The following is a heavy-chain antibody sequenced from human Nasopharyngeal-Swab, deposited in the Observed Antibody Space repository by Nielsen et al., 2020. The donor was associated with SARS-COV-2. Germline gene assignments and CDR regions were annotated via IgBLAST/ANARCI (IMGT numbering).Heavy chain of an antibody. CDR1: GFTFDDYA. CDR3: ATLGGSVVPAAKSSYYYYGMDV. J-gene: IGHJ6*02. Sequence: GGSLRLSCAASGFTFDDYAMHWVRQASGKGLEWVSGISWNSGSIGYADSVKGRFTISRDNAKNSLYLQMNSLRAEDTALYYCATLGGSVVPAAKSSYYYYGMDVWGQGTTVTVSS. CDR2: ISWNSGSI. V-gene: IGHV3-9*01. D-gene: IGHD2-2*01.